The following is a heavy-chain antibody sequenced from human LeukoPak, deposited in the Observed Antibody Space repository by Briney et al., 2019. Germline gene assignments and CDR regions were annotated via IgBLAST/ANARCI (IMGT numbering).Heavy chain of an antibody. J-gene: IGHJ4*02. CDR1: GFTFSSYW. D-gene: IGHD2-2*01. CDR2: IKHDGSDK. V-gene: IGHV3-7*01. Sequence: GSLRLSCAASGFTFSSYWMTWVRQAPGKGLEWVANIKHDGSDKYFMDSVKGRFTISRDNAKNSLHLQMNSLRAEDTAVYYCARILPLRVPAAMGDWGQGTLVTVSS. CDR3: ARILPLRVPAAMGD.